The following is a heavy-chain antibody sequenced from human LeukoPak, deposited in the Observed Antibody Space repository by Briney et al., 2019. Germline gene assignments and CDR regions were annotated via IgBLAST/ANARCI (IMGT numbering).Heavy chain of an antibody. D-gene: IGHD1-14*01. CDR2: IYYSGST. V-gene: IGHV4-59*01. J-gene: IGHJ3*02. Sequence: SETLSLTCTVSGGSISSYYWSWIRQPPGKGLEWIGYIYYSGSTNYNPSLKSRVTMSVDTSKNQFSLKLSSVTAADAAVYYCARDRYKAFDIWGQGTMVTVSS. CDR1: GGSISSYY. CDR3: ARDRYKAFDI.